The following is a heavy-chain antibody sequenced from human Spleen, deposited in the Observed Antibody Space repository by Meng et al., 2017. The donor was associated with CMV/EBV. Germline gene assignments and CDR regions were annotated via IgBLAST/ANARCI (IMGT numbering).Heavy chain of an antibody. CDR3: ARAQGRLYYFDY. V-gene: IGHV4-59*01. Sequence: SETLSLTCAVYGGSFSGYYWSWIRQPPGKGLEWIGYIYYSGSTNYNPSLKSRVTISIDTSKNQFSLKLSSVTAADTAVYYCARAQGRLYYFDYWGQGTLVTVSS. CDR1: GGSFSGYY. D-gene: IGHD2-21*02. CDR2: IYYSGST. J-gene: IGHJ4*02.